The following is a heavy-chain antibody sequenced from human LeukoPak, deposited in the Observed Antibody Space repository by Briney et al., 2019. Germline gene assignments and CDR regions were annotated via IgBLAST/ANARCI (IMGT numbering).Heavy chain of an antibody. Sequence: PRGSLRLSCAASGFTFSSYSMNWVRQAPGKGLEWVSYISSSSSTIYYADSVKGRFTISRDNAKNSLYLQMNSLRAEDTAVYYCARDFRTTVTTSWGQGTMVTVSS. D-gene: IGHD4-17*01. V-gene: IGHV3-48*04. CDR3: ARDFRTTVTTS. J-gene: IGHJ3*01. CDR2: ISSSSSTI. CDR1: GFTFSSYS.